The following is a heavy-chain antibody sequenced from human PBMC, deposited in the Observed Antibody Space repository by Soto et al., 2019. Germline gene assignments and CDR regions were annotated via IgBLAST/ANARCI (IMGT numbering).Heavy chain of an antibody. CDR1: GVSVPGYY. CDR2: VYHTGNT. V-gene: IGHV4-59*02. J-gene: IGHJ4*02. CDR3: AREQYNWKL. Sequence: KPSETLSLTCSVSGVSVPGYYWTWIRHSPGKGLEWIGYVYHTGNTYYNPSLKSRVTISLDTSKNQVSLRLRSVTAADTAVYYCAREQYNWKLWGQGTLVTVS. D-gene: IGHD1-20*01.